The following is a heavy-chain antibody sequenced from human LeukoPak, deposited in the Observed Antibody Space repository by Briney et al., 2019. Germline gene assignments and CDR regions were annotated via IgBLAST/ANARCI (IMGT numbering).Heavy chain of an antibody. V-gene: IGHV4-31*03. D-gene: IGHD5-12*01. Sequence: SETLSLTCTVSGGSISSGGYYWSWIRQHPGKGLEWIGYIYYSGSTYYTPSLKTRVTVSVATSKNQSSLRLSSVTAVDTAVYYCARGGGGYSWYFDLWGRGPLVTVSS. CDR2: IYYSGST. J-gene: IGHJ2*01. CDR3: ARGGGGYSWYFDL. CDR1: GGSISSGGYY.